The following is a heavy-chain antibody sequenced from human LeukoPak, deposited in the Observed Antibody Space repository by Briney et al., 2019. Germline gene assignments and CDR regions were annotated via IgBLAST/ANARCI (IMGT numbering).Heavy chain of an antibody. V-gene: IGHV4-59*08. D-gene: IGHD2-8*02. CDR3: ARSIVLAGFVSDYYYYGMDV. J-gene: IGHJ6*02. CDR2: ISYSGST. CDR1: GGSISGYY. Sequence: SETLSLTCTVSGGSISGYYWSWIRQPPGKGLEWIGYISYSGSTNYNPSLKSRVTISVHMSKKQFSLKLSSVTAADTAVYYCARSIVLAGFVSDYYYYGMDVWGQGTTVTVSS.